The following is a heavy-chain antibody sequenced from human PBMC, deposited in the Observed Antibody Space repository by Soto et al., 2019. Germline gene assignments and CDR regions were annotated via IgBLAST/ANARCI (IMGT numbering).Heavy chain of an antibody. J-gene: IGHJ4*02. Sequence: EVQLVESGGGLVKPGGSLRLSCAASGFTFSSYSMNWVRQAPGKGLEWVSSISSSSSYIYYADSVKGRFTISRDNAKNSLYLPMNSLRAEETAVYYWARGPSVTTGDYFDYWGQGTLVTVSS. V-gene: IGHV3-21*01. CDR3: ARGPSVTTGDYFDY. CDR1: GFTFSSYS. CDR2: ISSSSSYI. D-gene: IGHD2-21*02.